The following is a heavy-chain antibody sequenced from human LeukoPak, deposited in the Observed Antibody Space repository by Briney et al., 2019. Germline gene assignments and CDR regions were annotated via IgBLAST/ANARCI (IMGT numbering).Heavy chain of an antibody. J-gene: IGHJ6*02. CDR2: ISSSSSYI. V-gene: IGHV3-11*06. D-gene: IGHD2-2*01. Sequence: GGSLRLSCAASGFTFSDYYMSWIRQAPGKGLEWVSYISSSSSYIYYADSVKGRFTISRDNAKNSLYLQMNSLRAEDTAVYYCASHFLVPAARYYGMDVWGQGTTVTVSS. CDR1: GFTFSDYY. CDR3: ASHFLVPAARYYGMDV.